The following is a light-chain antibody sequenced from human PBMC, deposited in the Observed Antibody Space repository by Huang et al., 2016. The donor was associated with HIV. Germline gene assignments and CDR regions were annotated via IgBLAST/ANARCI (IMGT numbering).Light chain of an antibody. J-gene: IGKJ3*01. CDR2: GAS. CDR1: QSVSSSY. CDR3: QHYGSSPPVT. Sequence: EIVLAQSPGTLSLSPGERATLSCRASQSVSSSYLGWYQQKPGQAPRLLMYGASSRATGIPDRFSGSGSGTDFTLTISSLEPEDFAVYYCQHYGSSPPVTFGPGTKVDIK. V-gene: IGKV3-20*01.